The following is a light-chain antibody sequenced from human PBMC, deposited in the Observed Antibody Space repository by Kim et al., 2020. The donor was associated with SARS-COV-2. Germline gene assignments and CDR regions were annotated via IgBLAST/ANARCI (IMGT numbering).Light chain of an antibody. CDR2: LGS. V-gene: IGKV2-28*01. CDR1: QSLLHSSGYTY. Sequence: ASSSCRSSQSLLHSSGYTYLDWYVQKPGQSPQLLIYLGSHRASGVPNRFTASGSDTDFTLKISRVEAEDVGVYYCMQALQTPPWTFGQGTKVDIK. CDR3: MQALQTPPWT. J-gene: IGKJ1*01.